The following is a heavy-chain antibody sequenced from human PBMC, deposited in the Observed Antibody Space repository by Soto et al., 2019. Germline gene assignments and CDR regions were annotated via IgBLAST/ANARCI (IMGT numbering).Heavy chain of an antibody. Sequence: QMQLVQSGPEVKKPGTSVKVSCKASGFTFTSSAVQWVRQARGQRLGWIGWIVVGSGNTNYAQKFQERVTITRDMSTSTAYMELSSLRSEDTAVYYCAAETTVTTGDDAFDIWGQGTMVTVSS. CDR1: GFTFTSSA. CDR2: IVVGSGNT. J-gene: IGHJ3*02. V-gene: IGHV1-58*01. D-gene: IGHD4-17*01. CDR3: AAETTVTTGDDAFDI.